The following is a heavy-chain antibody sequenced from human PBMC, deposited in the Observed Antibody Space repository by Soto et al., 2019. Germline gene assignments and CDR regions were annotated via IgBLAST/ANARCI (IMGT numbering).Heavy chain of an antibody. CDR3: TKGGIPRRYNIPKVDFDY. J-gene: IGHJ4*02. V-gene: IGHV3-23*01. CDR1: VFIFSNYA. CDR2: ISGSGATT. Sequence: WWSLRLSCAASVFIFSNYAMSWFRQAPGRGLEWVSAISGSGATTYYPDSVKGRFTISRDNSKNTLYLQMNNLRADDTAVYYCTKGGIPRRYNIPKVDFDYWGQGSLVTVSS. D-gene: IGHD1-1*01.